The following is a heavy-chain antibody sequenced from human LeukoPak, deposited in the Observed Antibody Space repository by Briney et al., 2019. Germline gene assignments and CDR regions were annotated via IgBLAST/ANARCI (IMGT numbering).Heavy chain of an antibody. Sequence: PSETLSLTCTVSGGSISSGGYYWSWIRQHPGKGLEWIGYIYYSGSTYYNPSPKSRVTISVDTSKNQFSLKLSSVTAADTAVYYCARAYSSSWHYYFDYWGQGTLVTVSS. D-gene: IGHD6-13*01. CDR2: IYYSGST. V-gene: IGHV4-31*03. CDR3: ARAYSSSWHYYFDY. CDR1: GGSISSGGYY. J-gene: IGHJ4*02.